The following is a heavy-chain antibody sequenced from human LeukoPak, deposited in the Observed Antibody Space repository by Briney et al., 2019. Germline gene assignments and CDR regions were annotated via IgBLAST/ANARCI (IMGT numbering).Heavy chain of an antibody. CDR1: GGIFSTYA. V-gene: IGHV1-69*13. J-gene: IGHJ4*02. Sequence: SVKVSCKASGGIFSTYAITWVRQAPGQGLEWMGGIIPIFGTANYAQKFQGRVTITADESTSTAYMELSSLRSEDTAVYYCARSRQQLITGFDYWGQGTLVTVSS. CDR2: IIPIFGTA. D-gene: IGHD6-13*01. CDR3: ARSRQQLITGFDY.